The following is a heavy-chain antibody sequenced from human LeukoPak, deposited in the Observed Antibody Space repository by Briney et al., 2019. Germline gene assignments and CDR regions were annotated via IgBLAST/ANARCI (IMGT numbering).Heavy chain of an antibody. J-gene: IGHJ3*02. V-gene: IGHV3-30*02. D-gene: IGHD1-26*01. Sequence: GGSLRLSCAASGFTFSSYGMHWVRQAPGKGLEWVAFIHYDGSNKYYADSVKGRFTISRDNSKNTLNLQMNSLRAEDTAVYYCAGATTLVYAFDIWGQGTMVTVSS. CDR3: AGATTLVYAFDI. CDR1: GFTFSSYG. CDR2: IHYDGSNK.